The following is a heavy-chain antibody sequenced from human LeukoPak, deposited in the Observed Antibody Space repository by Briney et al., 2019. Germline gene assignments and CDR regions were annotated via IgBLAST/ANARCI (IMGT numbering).Heavy chain of an antibody. J-gene: IGHJ4*02. D-gene: IGHD6-13*01. CDR3: ARDSSSWYDVTDY. Sequence: GGSLRLSCAASGFTFSSYGMHWVRQAPGKGLEWVAVIWYDGSNKYYADSVKGRFTISRDNSKNTLYLQMNSLRAEDTAVYYCARDSSSWYDVTDYWGQGTLVTVSS. CDR2: IWYDGSNK. V-gene: IGHV3-33*01. CDR1: GFTFSSYG.